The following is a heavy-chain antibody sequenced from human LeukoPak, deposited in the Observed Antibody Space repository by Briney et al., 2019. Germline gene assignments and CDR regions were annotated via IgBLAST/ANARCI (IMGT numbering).Heavy chain of an antibody. CDR1: GYTFTSYG. Sequence: ASVTVSCKASGYTFTSYGISWVRQAPGQGLEWMGWISAYNGNTNYAQKLQGRVTMTTDTSTSTAYMELRSLRSDDTAVYYCARKVWYSSGWSQYYYYYYMDVWGKGTTVTVSS. CDR3: ARKVWYSSGWSQYYYYYYMDV. J-gene: IGHJ6*03. CDR2: ISAYNGNT. V-gene: IGHV1-18*01. D-gene: IGHD6-19*01.